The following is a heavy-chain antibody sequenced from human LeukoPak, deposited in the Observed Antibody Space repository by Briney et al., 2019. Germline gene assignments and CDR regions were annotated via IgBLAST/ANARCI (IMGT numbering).Heavy chain of an antibody. V-gene: IGHV4-31*03. J-gene: IGHJ4*02. Sequence: PSETLSLTCTVSGGSISSGGYYWSWIRQHPGTGLEWIGYIYYSGSTYYNPSPKSRVTISVDTSKNQFSLKLSSVTAADTAVYYCTRDLGVDTTMIFFDYWGQGSLVTVSS. CDR1: GGSISSGGYY. CDR2: IYYSGST. D-gene: IGHD5-18*01. CDR3: TRDLGVDTTMIFFDY.